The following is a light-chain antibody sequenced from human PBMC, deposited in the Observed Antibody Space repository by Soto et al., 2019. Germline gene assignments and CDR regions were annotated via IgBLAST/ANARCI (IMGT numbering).Light chain of an antibody. CDR1: QSISSW. CDR2: DAS. V-gene: IGKV1-5*01. Sequence: DIQMTQSPSTLSASVGDRVTITCRASQSISSWLAWYQQKPGKAPKLLIYDASSLQTGVASRFSGSGSGTEFTLTISSLHPDDCATYSCHQYNSYPRTFGQGTKVEIK. CDR3: HQYNSYPRT. J-gene: IGKJ1*01.